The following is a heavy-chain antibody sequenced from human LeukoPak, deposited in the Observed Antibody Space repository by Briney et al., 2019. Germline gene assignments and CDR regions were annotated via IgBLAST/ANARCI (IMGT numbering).Heavy chain of an antibody. Sequence: GGSLRLSCAVSGFIFSDYNMNWVCQAPGKGLEWVALIWYDGSNKYYADSVKGRLTISRDNSKNTLYLQMNSLRAEDTAVYYCAREGPRGNSQFDYWGQGTLVTVSS. V-gene: IGHV3-33*08. CDR1: GFIFSDYN. CDR3: AREGPRGNSQFDY. CDR2: IWYDGSNK. D-gene: IGHD2/OR15-2a*01. J-gene: IGHJ4*02.